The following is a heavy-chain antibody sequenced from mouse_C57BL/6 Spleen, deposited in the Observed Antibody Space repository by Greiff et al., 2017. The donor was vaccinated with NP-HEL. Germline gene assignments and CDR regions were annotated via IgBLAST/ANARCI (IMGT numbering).Heavy chain of an antibody. Sequence: EVQLKESGPELVKPGASVKISCKASGYSFTDYNMNWVKQSNGKSLEWIGVINPNYGTTSYNQKFKGKATLTVDQSSSTAYMQLNSLTSEDSAVYYCASRANWGYAMDYWGQGTSVTVSS. J-gene: IGHJ4*01. CDR2: INPNYGTT. V-gene: IGHV1-39*01. D-gene: IGHD4-1*01. CDR1: GYSFTDYN. CDR3: ASRANWGYAMDY.